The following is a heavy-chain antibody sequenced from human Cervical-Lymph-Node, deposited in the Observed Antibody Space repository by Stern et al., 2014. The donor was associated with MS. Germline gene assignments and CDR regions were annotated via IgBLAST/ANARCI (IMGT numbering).Heavy chain of an antibody. V-gene: IGHV2-5*02. J-gene: IGHJ4*02. Sequence: QVTLRESGPTLVKPTQTLTLTCTFSGFSLSTSALGVAWIRQPPGQALEWLALIYWAVQKGQTPSLHSRLTVNEATSRNQVVLTMTNMDPVDTATYYCAHVGFSRGYIFGVFDYWGQGSLVTVSS. CDR2: IYWAVQK. CDR1: GFSLSTSALG. D-gene: IGHD5-18*01. CDR3: AHVGFSRGYIFGVFDY.